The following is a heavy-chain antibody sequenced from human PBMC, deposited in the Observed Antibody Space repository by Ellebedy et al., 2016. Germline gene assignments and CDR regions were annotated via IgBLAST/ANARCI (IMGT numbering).Heavy chain of an antibody. V-gene: IGHV3-30*04. J-gene: IGHJ6*02. Sequence: GESLKISCAASGFTFSSYAMHWVRQAPGKGLEWVAVISYDGSNKYYADSVKGRFTISRDNSKNTLYLQMNSLRAEDTAVYYCARDYLLAGVYYYYGMDVWGQGTTVTVSS. CDR3: ARDYLLAGVYYYYGMDV. D-gene: IGHD3-3*02. CDR2: ISYDGSNK. CDR1: GFTFSSYA.